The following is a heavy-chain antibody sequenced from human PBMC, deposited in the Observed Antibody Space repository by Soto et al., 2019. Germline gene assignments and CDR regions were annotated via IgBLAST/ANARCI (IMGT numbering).Heavy chain of an antibody. CDR3: AKEQGSSWYERDY. V-gene: IGHV3-23*01. D-gene: IGHD6-13*01. CDR1: GFTFSNYA. CDR2: ISGSGGST. J-gene: IGHJ4*02. Sequence: EVQLLESGGGLVQPGGSLRLSCAASGFTFSNYAVTWVRQAPGKGLEWVSTISGSGGSTYYADSVKGRFTISRDNSKNTLELQWNSLRAEDTAVYYCAKEQGSSWYERDYWGQGTLVTVSS.